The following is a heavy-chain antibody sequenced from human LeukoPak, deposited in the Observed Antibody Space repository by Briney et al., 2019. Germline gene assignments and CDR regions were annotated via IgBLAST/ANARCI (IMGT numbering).Heavy chain of an antibody. Sequence: ASVKVSCKASGGTFSSYAISWVRQAPGQGLEWMGGIIPIFGTANYAQKFQGRVTITADESTSTAYMELSSLRSEDTAVYYCGGGGGGVTPYGIAIDPWGQGTLVTVSS. V-gene: IGHV1-69*13. CDR3: GGGGGGVTPYGIAIDP. CDR1: GGTFSSYA. D-gene: IGHD4-17*01. CDR2: IIPIFGTA. J-gene: IGHJ5*02.